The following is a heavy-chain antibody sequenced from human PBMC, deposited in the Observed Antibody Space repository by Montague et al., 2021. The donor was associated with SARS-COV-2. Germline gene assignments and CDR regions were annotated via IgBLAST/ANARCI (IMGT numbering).Heavy chain of an antibody. CDR2: IYDGGAA. V-gene: IGHV4-59*01. CDR3: VREHPYGGPRGAYDI. D-gene: IGHD4-23*01. CDR1: GRSITGYY. Sequence: SETLSLTCTVSGRSITGYYWSWLRRSPGKGLEWIAYIYDGGAANYNPSLGSRVTISTDTSKNQLSLKVNSVTAADTAVYYCVREHPYGGPRGAYDIWGQGTVVTVSS. J-gene: IGHJ3*02.